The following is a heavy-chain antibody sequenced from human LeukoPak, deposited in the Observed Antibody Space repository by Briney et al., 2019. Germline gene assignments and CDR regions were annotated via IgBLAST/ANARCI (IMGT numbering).Heavy chain of an antibody. CDR2: ISSSGTTI. D-gene: IGHD6-13*01. V-gene: IGHV3-48*02. CDR3: ARVWGLAVAGGEIEY. CDR1: GFTFSSYS. Sequence: GGSLRLSCAASGFTFSSYSMDWVRQAPGKGLEWVSYISSSGTTIYYADSVKGRFTISRDNAKNSLYLQMNSLRDEDTAVYYCARVWGLAVAGGEIEYWGQGTLVTVSS. J-gene: IGHJ4*02.